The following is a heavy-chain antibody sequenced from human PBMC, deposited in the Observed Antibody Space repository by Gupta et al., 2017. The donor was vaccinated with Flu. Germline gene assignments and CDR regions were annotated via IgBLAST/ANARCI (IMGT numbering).Heavy chain of an antibody. D-gene: IGHD2-2*01. CDR2: IYYSGST. CDR3: ARQVEGYCSSTSCQEYFQH. V-gene: IGHV4-39*01. Sequence: QLQLQESGPGLVKPSETLSLTCTVSGGSISSSSYYWGWIRQPPGKGLEWIGSIYYSGSTYYNPSLKSRVTISVDTSKNQFSLKLSSVTAADTAVYYCARQVEGYCSSTSCQEYFQHWGQGTLVTVSS. J-gene: IGHJ1*01. CDR1: GGSISSSSYY.